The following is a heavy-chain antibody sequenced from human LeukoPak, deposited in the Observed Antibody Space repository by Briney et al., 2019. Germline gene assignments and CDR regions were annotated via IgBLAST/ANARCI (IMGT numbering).Heavy chain of an antibody. CDR2: IASDGSST. CDR3: ARGRPHGNDY. J-gene: IGHJ4*01. V-gene: IGHV3-74*01. CDR1: GFTFSSYW. Sequence: GGSLRLSCAASGFTFSSYWMNWVRQAPGKGLVWVSRIASDGSSTTYADSVKGRFSISRDNAKNTLYLQMNSLRVEDTAVYYCARGRPHGNDYWGHGTLVTVSS. D-gene: IGHD4-23*01.